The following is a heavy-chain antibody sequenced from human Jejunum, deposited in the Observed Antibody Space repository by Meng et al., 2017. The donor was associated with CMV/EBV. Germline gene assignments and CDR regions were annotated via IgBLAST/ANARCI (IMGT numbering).Heavy chain of an antibody. J-gene: IGHJ5*02. V-gene: IGHV4-30-4*08. Sequence: GGCISSGDYYWSWIRQPPGKGLEWVAYIYYRGSTYYNPSLKSRLTISVDASKNHFSLNLSSVTAADTAVYYCARVPSSSGCNWFDPWGQGILVTVSS. CDR3: ARVPSSSGCNWFDP. CDR1: GGCISSGDYY. D-gene: IGHD6-6*01. CDR2: IYYRGST.